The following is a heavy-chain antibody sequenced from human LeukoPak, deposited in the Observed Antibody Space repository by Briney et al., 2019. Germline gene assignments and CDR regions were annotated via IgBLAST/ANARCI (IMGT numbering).Heavy chain of an antibody. CDR1: GFTFSSYA. J-gene: IGHJ4*02. CDR3: ARGGGGSYHYFDY. CDR2: ISSNGGST. V-gene: IGHV3-64*01. D-gene: IGHD1-26*01. Sequence: PGGSLRLSCAASGFTFSSYAMHWVRQAPGKGLEYVSAISSNGGSTYYANSVKGRFTISRDNSKNTLYLQMGSLRAEDMAAYYCARGGGGSYHYFDYWGQGTLVTVSS.